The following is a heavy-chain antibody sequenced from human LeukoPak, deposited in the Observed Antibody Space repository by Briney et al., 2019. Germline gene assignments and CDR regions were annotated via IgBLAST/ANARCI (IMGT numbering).Heavy chain of an antibody. V-gene: IGHV3-30*18. J-gene: IGHJ4*02. CDR3: AKDGIRYYYDSSGYYGDY. Sequence: GGSLRLSCVASGFSFSSYGMHWVRQAPGKGLEWVAGISYEGSNEYCADSVKGRFTISRDNSKNTLNLQMTGLRAEDTAVYYCAKDGIRYYYDSSGYYGDYWGQGTLVTVSS. CDR1: GFSFSSYG. CDR2: ISYEGSNE. D-gene: IGHD3-22*01.